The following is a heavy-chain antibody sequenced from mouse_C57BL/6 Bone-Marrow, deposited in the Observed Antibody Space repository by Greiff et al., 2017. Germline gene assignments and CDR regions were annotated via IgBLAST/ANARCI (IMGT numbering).Heavy chain of an antibody. CDR1: GYTFTSYG. CDR3: ARSGYYAMDY. Sequence: QVQLKESGAELARPGASVKLSCKASGYTFTSYGISWVKQRTGQGLEWIGEIYPRSGNTYYNEKFKGKATLTADKSSSTAYMALRSLTSEDSAVYFCARSGYYAMDYWGQGTSVTVSA. CDR2: IYPRSGNT. J-gene: IGHJ4*01. D-gene: IGHD3-2*02. V-gene: IGHV1-81*01.